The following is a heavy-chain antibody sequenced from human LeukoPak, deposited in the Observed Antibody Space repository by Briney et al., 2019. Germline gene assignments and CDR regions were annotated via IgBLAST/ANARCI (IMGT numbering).Heavy chain of an antibody. Sequence: GGSLRLSCAASGFTFSSYSMNWVRQAPGKWLEWVSSISSSSSYIYYADSVKGRFTISRDNAKNSLYLQMNSLRVDDTAVYYCARDRGYSTFDYWGQGTLVTVSS. D-gene: IGHD4-23*01. CDR1: GFTFSSYS. J-gene: IGHJ4*02. CDR2: ISSSSSYI. CDR3: ARDRGYSTFDY. V-gene: IGHV3-21*03.